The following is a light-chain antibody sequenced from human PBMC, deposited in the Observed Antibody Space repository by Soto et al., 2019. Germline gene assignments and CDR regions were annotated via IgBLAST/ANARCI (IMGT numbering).Light chain of an antibody. J-gene: IGKJ5*01. CDR1: QSVSTSQ. V-gene: IGKV3-20*01. CDR2: GAS. CDR3: QQYLSSPTT. Sequence: IVLTQSPGTLYLSPGERAILSCRASQSVSTSQLAWHPHKPGQAPRLLIYGASTRATGIPDRFSGSGSGTDFTLTITRLEPEDFAVYYCQQYLSSPTTVGQGTRLETK.